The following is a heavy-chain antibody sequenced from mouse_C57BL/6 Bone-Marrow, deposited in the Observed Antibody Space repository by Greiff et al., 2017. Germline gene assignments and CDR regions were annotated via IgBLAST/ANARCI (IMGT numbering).Heavy chain of an antibody. Sequence: QVQLQQSGAELVRPGTSVKVSCKASGYAFTNYLIEWVKQRPGQGLEWIGVINPGSGGTNYNEKFKGKATLTADKSSSTAYMQLSSLTSEDSAVYFCARSSGYYYWGQGTTLTVSS. V-gene: IGHV1-54*01. CDR3: ARSSGYYY. CDR1: GYAFTNYL. D-gene: IGHD3-2*02. CDR2: INPGSGGT. J-gene: IGHJ2*01.